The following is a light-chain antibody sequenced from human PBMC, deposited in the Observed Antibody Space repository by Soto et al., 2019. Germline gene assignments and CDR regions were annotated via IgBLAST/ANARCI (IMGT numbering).Light chain of an antibody. Sequence: QSALTQPPSASGSPGQSVTISCTGTSSDVGGYNYVSWYQQYPGKAPKLMIYEVSKRPSGVPDRFSRSKSGNTASLTVSGLQAEDEADYYCSSYAGSNKSVFGTGTKVTVL. J-gene: IGLJ1*01. CDR1: SSDVGGYNY. V-gene: IGLV2-8*01. CDR3: SSYAGSNKSV. CDR2: EVS.